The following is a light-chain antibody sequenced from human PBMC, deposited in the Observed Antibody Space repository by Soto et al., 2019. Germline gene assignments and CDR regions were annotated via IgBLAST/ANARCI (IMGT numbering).Light chain of an antibody. J-gene: IGKJ1*01. V-gene: IGKV3-15*01. Sequence: DIDLSHPRATLSITPGERATLSCRASQSVSSNLACYQQKPGQAPRLLIYGASTRATGIPARFSGSGSGTEFTLTISSLLSEEFAVNYCQQHNTSWPLGQGSKVDIK. CDR3: QQHNTSWP. CDR1: QSVSSN. CDR2: GAS.